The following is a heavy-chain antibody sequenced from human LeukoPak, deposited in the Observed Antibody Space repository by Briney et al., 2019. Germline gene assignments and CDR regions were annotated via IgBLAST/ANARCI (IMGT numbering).Heavy chain of an antibody. CDR3: VRSATIAVFRYGMDV. Sequence: SETLSHTCSVSGGSITSLYWSWGRQPPGKGLEYVGYVHHTGVTNYNPSLRGRVTVSMDASKNQFYLKLNSVTAADTAVYYCVRSATIAVFRYGMDVWGQGTTVTVSS. CDR1: GGSITSLY. J-gene: IGHJ6*02. V-gene: IGHV4-59*11. D-gene: IGHD6-19*01. CDR2: VHHTGVT.